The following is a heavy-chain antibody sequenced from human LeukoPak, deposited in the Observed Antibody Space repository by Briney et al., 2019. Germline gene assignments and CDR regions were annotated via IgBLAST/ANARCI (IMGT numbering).Heavy chain of an antibody. CDR2: IYYSGST. D-gene: IGHD6-6*01. V-gene: IGHV4-39*02. J-gene: IGHJ3*02. CDR3: AREWKYSSSSWGPGAFDI. CDR1: GGSISSSSYY. Sequence: SETLSLTCTVSGGSISSSSYYWGWVRQPPGKGLEWIGSIYYSGSTYYNPSLKSRVTISVDTSKNQFSLKLSSVTAADTAVYYCAREWKYSSSSWGPGAFDIWGQGTMVTVSS.